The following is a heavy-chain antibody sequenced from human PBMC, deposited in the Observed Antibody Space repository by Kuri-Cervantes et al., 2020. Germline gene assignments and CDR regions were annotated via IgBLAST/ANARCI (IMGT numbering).Heavy chain of an antibody. V-gene: IGHV3-11*01. CDR2: ICSSGSTI. J-gene: IGHJ6*02. Sequence: LSLTCAASGFTFSDYYMSWIRQAPGKGLEWVSYICSSGSTIYYADSVKGRFTISRDNAKNSLYLQINSLRAEDTAVYYCARGDLVVTAIRGDYYYYGMDVWGQGTTVTVSS. D-gene: IGHD2-21*02. CDR1: GFTFSDYY. CDR3: ARGDLVVTAIRGDYYYYGMDV.